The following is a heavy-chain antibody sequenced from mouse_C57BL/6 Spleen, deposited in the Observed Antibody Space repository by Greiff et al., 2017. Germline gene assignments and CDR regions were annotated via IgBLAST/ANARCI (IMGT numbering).Heavy chain of an antibody. CDR3: ARSGYYYGSREGTWFAY. CDR2: IYPGDGDT. Sequence: QVQLQQSGAELVKPGASVKISGKASGYAFSSYWMNWVKQRPGKGLEWIGQIYPGDGDTNYNGKFKGKATLTADKSSSTAYMQLSSLTSEDSAVYFCARSGYYYGSREGTWFAYWGQGTLVTVSA. CDR1: GYAFSSYW. D-gene: IGHD1-1*01. J-gene: IGHJ3*01. V-gene: IGHV1-80*01.